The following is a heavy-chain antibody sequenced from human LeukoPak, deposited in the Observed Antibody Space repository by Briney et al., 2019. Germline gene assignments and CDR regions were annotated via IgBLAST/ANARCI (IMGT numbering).Heavy chain of an antibody. CDR3: ARGLRGYSYGYDFDY. CDR2: MNPNSGNT. V-gene: IGHV1-8*03. CDR1: GYTFASYD. J-gene: IGHJ4*02. Sequence: ASVKVSCKASGYTFASYDIYWVRQAPGQGLEWMGWMNPNSGNTGYAQKFQGRVTITRNTSISTAYMELSSPRSEDTAIYYCARGLRGYSYGYDFDYWGQGTLVTVSS. D-gene: IGHD5-18*01.